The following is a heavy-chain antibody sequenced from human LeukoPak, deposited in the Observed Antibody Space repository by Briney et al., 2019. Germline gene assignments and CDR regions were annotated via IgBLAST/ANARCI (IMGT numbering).Heavy chain of an antibody. J-gene: IGHJ3*02. CDR1: GFTFDDYG. CDR3: ARQDTFDI. V-gene: IGHV3-66*02. CDR2: IYTGGNT. Sequence: GGSLRLSCAASGFTFDDYGMNWVRQAPGKGLEWVSVIYTGGNTYYADSVKGRFTIYRDNSKNTLYLQMNSLRVEDTAVYYCARQDTFDIWGQGTMVTVSS.